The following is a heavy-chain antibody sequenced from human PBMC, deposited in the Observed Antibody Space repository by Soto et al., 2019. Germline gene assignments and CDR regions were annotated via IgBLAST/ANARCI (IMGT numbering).Heavy chain of an antibody. Sequence: GGSLRLSCAASGFTFSSYGMHWVRQAPGKGLEWVAVISYDGSNKYYADSVKGRFTISRDNSKNTLYLQMNSRRAEDTAVYYCARTMVRGVITGDYYYYYGMDVWGQGTTVTVSS. V-gene: IGHV3-30*03. CDR3: ARTMVRGVITGDYYYYYGMDV. J-gene: IGHJ6*02. D-gene: IGHD3-10*01. CDR1: GFTFSSYG. CDR2: ISYDGSNK.